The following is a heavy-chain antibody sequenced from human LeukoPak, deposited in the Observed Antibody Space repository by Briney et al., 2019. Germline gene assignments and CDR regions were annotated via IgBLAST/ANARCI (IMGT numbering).Heavy chain of an antibody. CDR3: VTTWGTHYWYFDL. D-gene: IGHD7-27*01. CDR2: IKEDGSEK. Sequence: PGGSLRLSCAASGVTFSSYWMSWVRQAPGKGLEWVANIKEDGSEKYYVDSVKGRFTISRDNAKTSVYLQMNSLRAEDTAVYYCVTTWGTHYWYFDLWGRGTLVTVSS. J-gene: IGHJ2*01. V-gene: IGHV3-7*01. CDR1: GVTFSSYW.